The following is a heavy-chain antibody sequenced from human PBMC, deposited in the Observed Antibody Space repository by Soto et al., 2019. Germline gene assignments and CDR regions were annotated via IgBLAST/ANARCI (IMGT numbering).Heavy chain of an antibody. CDR1: GGSISSSNW. Sequence: SETLSLTCAVSGGSISSSNWWSWVRQPPGKGLEWIGEIYHSGSTNYNPSLKSRVTISVDKSKNQFSLKLSSVTAADTAVYYCARDRGYCSGGSCYNLDYWGQVTLVTVSS. V-gene: IGHV4-4*02. J-gene: IGHJ4*02. CDR3: ARDRGYCSGGSCYNLDY. CDR2: IYHSGST. D-gene: IGHD2-15*01.